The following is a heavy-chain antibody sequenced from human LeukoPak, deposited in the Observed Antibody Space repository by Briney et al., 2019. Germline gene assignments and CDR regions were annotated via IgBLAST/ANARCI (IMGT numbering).Heavy chain of an antibody. CDR3: ARPKGWTGDPQAIDY. V-gene: IGHV5-51*01. CDR1: GYSFTSYW. CDR2: IYPGDSDT. D-gene: IGHD3/OR15-3a*01. Sequence: GESLKISCKGSGYSFTSYWIGWVRQMPGKGLEWMGIIYPGDSDTRYSPSFQGQVTISADKSISTAYLQWSSLKASDTAMYYCARPKGWTGDPQAIDYWGQGTLVTVSS. J-gene: IGHJ4*02.